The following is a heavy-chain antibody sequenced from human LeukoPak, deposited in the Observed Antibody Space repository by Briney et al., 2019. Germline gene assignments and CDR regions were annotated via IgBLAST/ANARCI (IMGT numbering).Heavy chain of an antibody. D-gene: IGHD1-14*01. CDR2: INAGNGNT. V-gene: IGHV1-3*03. CDR1: GYTFTSYA. J-gene: IGHJ4*02. CDR3: ARGVGNQFHLHY. Sequence: ASVKVSCKASGYTFTSYAMHWVRQAPGQRLEWMGWINAGNGNTKYSQEFQGRVTITRDTSASTAYMELSSLRYEDMAVYYCARGVGNQFHLHYWGQGTLVTVSS.